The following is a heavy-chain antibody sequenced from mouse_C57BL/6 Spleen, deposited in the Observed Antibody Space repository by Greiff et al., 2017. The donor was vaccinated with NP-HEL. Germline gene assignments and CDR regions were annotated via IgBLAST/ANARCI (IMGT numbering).Heavy chain of an antibody. D-gene: IGHD6-1*01. CDR3: ARGAGEYFDY. V-gene: IGHV5-17*01. CDR2: ISSGSSTI. CDR1: GFTFSDYG. Sequence: VQLKESGGGLVKPGGSLKLSCAASGFTFSDYGMHWVRQAPEKGLEWVAYISSGSSTIYYADTVKGRFTISRDNAKNTLFLQMTSLRSEDTAMYYCARGAGEYFDYWGQGTTLTVSS. J-gene: IGHJ2*01.